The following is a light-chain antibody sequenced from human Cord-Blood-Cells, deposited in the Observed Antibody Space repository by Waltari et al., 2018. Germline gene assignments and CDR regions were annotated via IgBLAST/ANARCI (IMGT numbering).Light chain of an antibody. CDR2: EVS. J-gene: IGLJ2*01. Sequence: QSALTQPASVSGSPGQSITISCTGTSSDVGGYNYVSWYQQHPGQAPKLMIYEVSKRPSVVSNRFSGSKSGNTASLTISGLQAEDEADYYCSSYTSSSVVFGGGTKLTVL. CDR3: SSYTSSSVV. V-gene: IGLV2-14*01. CDR1: SSDVGGYNY.